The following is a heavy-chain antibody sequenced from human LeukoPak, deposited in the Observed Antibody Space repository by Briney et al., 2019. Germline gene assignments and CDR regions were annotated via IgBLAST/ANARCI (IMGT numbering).Heavy chain of an antibody. J-gene: IGHJ6*02. CDR1: GGSFSGYY. CDR3: ARGYYYGSGSYRKVVLDV. Sequence: SETLSLTCAVYGGSFSGYYWSWIRQPPGKGLEWIGKINHSGSTNYNPSLKSRVTISVDTSKNQFSLKLSSVTAADTAVYYCARGYYYGSGSYRKVVLDVWGQGTTVTVSS. D-gene: IGHD3-10*01. V-gene: IGHV4-34*01. CDR2: INHSGST.